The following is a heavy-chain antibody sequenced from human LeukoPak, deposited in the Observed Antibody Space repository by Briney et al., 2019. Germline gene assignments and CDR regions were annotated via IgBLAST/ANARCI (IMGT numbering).Heavy chain of an antibody. V-gene: IGHV4-31*03. Sequence: SETLSLTCTVSGGSISSGGYYWSWIRQHPGKGLEWIGYIYYSGSTYYNPSLKSRVTISVDTSKNQFSLKLSSVTDADTAVYYCAGVGFNGVCDYWGQGTLVTDSS. J-gene: IGHJ4*02. D-gene: IGHD2-8*01. CDR1: GGSISSGGYY. CDR2: IYYSGST. CDR3: AGVGFNGVCDY.